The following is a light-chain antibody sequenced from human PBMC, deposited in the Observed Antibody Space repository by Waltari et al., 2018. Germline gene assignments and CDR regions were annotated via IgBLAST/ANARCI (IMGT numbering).Light chain of an antibody. J-gene: IGLJ3*02. V-gene: IGLV8-61*01. CDR1: FCLLSTRYS. Sequence: QTVVTQEPAFSVLPGGTVTRTWGFSFCLLSTRYSPSWYQQTPGQTPRTLIYSTNTRSSGVPDRFSGSILGNKAALTITGAQADDESDYYCVLYMGRGIWVFGGGTKLTVL. CDR3: VLYMGRGIWV. CDR2: STN.